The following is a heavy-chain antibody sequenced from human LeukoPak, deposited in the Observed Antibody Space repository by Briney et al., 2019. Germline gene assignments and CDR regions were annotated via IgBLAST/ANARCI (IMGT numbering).Heavy chain of an antibody. Sequence: GGSLRLSCAASGFTFSSYWMSWVRQAPGKGLEWVANIKQDGSEKYYVDSVKGRFTISRDNAKNSLYLQMNSLRAEDTAIYYCAKGSGYYPFGFDYWGQGTLVTVSS. J-gene: IGHJ4*02. V-gene: IGHV3-7*03. D-gene: IGHD3-3*01. CDR1: GFTFSSYW. CDR2: IKQDGSEK. CDR3: AKGSGYYPFGFDY.